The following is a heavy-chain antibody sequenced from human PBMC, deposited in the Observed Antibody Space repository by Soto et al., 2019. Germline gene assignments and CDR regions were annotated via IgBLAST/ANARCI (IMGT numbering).Heavy chain of an antibody. CDR2: ISYDGSNK. CDR3: ARDGLGTYGDYYFDY. V-gene: IGHV3-30-3*01. CDR1: GFTFSSYA. J-gene: IGHJ4*02. D-gene: IGHD4-17*01. Sequence: GGSLRLSCAASGFTFSSYAMHWVRQAPGKGLEWVAVISYDGSNKYYADSVKGRFTISRDNSKNTLYLQMNGLRAEDTAVYYCARDGLGTYGDYYFDYWGQGTLVTVSS.